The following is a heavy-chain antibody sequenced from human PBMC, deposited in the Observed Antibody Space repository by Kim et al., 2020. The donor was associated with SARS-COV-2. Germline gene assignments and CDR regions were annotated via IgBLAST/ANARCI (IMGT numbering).Heavy chain of an antibody. D-gene: IGHD4-17*01. CDR3: AKDPAGDYGDYDWFDP. CDR1: GFTFSSYA. Sequence: GGSLRLSCAASGFTFSSYAMSWVRQAPGKGLAWVSTINGNADNTYYADSVKGRFTISRDNSKNTLYLQMNSLRAEDTALYYCAKDPAGDYGDYDWFDPWGQGTLVTVSS. J-gene: IGHJ5*02. V-gene: IGHV3-23*01. CDR2: INGNADNT.